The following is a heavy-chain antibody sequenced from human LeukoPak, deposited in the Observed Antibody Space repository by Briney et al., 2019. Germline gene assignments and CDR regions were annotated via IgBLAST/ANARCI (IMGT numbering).Heavy chain of an antibody. J-gene: IGHJ4*02. Sequence: PSETLSLTCTVSGGSISSYYWSWIRQPPGKGLEWIGEINHSGSTNYNPSLKSRVTISVDTSKNQFSLKLSSVTAADTAVYYCARTVHGSGSYSLFDYWGQGTLVTVSS. D-gene: IGHD3-10*01. CDR3: ARTVHGSGSYSLFDY. CDR2: INHSGST. CDR1: GGSISSYY. V-gene: IGHV4-34*01.